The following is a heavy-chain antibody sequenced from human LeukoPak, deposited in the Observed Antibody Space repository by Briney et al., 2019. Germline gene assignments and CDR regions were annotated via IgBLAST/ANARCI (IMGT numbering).Heavy chain of an antibody. J-gene: IGHJ4*02. D-gene: IGHD3-10*01. V-gene: IGHV3-30*01. CDR2: ISSGGTGE. CDR1: GFTFSSYA. CDR3: ARDSTYYYDSGSSGPHYFDN. Sequence: GGSLRLSCAASGFTFSSYAMHWVRQAPGKGLEWVSLISSGGTGEYYADSVKGRFTISRDNSKNTLYLQLNSLRAEDTAVYYCARDSTYYYDSGSSGPHYFDNWGQGTLVTVSS.